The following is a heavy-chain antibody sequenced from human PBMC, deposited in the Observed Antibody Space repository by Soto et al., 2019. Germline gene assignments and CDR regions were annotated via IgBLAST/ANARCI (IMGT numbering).Heavy chain of an antibody. J-gene: IGHJ4*02. CDR1: GGSISSYY. V-gene: IGHV4-59*08. Sequence: QVQLQESDPGLVKPSETLSLSCTVSGGSISSYYWTWIRQPPGKGLEWIACIYYNGNTKYNPSLESRVTISVDTSKNQFSLRLTSVTAADTAVYYCARSSVPGYVRSFDFWGQGTLVTVSS. CDR2: IYYNGNT. CDR3: ARSSVPGYVRSFDF. D-gene: IGHD6-13*01.